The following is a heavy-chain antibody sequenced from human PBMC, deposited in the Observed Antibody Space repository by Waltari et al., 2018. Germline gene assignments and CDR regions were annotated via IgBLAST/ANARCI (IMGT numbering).Heavy chain of an antibody. CDR1: GYTFTSYA. CDR2: INAGNGNT. V-gene: IGHV1-3*01. J-gene: IGHJ4*02. Sequence: QVQLVQSGAEVKKPGASVKVSCKASGYTFTSYAMHWVRHAPGQRLEWMGWINAGNGNTKYSQKFQGRVTITRDTSASTAYMELSSLRSEDTAVYYCASISGGSSSYYDSSGYYYDYWGQGTLVTVSS. CDR3: ASISGGSSSYYDSSGYYYDY. D-gene: IGHD3-22*01.